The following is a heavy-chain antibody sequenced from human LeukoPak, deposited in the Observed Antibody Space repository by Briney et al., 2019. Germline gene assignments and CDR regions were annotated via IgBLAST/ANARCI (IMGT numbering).Heavy chain of an antibody. CDR3: ARECIAAAGRLCGY. Sequence: SETLSLTCTVSGGSISSSSYYWGWIRQPPGKGLEWIGSIYYSGSTYYNPSLKSRVTISVDTSKNQFSLKLSSVTAADTAVYYCARECIAAAGRLCGYWGQGTLVTVSS. J-gene: IGHJ4*02. CDR2: IYYSGST. V-gene: IGHV4-39*07. CDR1: GGSISSSSYY. D-gene: IGHD6-13*01.